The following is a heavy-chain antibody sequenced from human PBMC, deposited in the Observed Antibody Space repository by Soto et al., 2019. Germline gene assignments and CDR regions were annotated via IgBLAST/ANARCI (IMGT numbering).Heavy chain of an antibody. V-gene: IGHV4-4*07. CDR2: IFASGRT. J-gene: IGHJ4*02. Sequence: SETLSLTCTVSGGSISNDRWNWVRQPAGKGLEWIGRIFASGRTNYNPSLQSRVTMSVDTTKSQFSLTMTTLAAAGTAEYYCTGGTFETNAPFYWGQGIPVTVSS. CDR3: TGGTFETNAPFY. CDR1: GGSISNDR. D-gene: IGHD2-8*01.